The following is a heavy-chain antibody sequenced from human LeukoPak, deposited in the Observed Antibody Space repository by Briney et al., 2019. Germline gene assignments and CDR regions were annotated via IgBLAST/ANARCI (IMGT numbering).Heavy chain of an antibody. CDR1: GYTFTGYY. Sequence: ASVKVSCKASGYTFTGYYMHWVRQAPGQGLEWMGWINPNSGGTNYAQNFQGWVSMTRDTSISTAYMELSRLRSDDTAVYYCARGTRSVVVVPAANLDYWGQGTLVTVSS. V-gene: IGHV1-2*04. CDR3: ARGTRSVVVVPAANLDY. CDR2: INPNSGGT. J-gene: IGHJ4*02. D-gene: IGHD2-2*01.